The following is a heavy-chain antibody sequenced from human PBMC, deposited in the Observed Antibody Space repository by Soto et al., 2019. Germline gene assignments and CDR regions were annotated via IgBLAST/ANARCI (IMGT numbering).Heavy chain of an antibody. J-gene: IGHJ4*02. CDR2: ISGSGGST. Sequence: EVQLLESGGALVQPGGSLRLSCAASGFTFSTYAMGWVRQAPGKGLEWVSGISGSGGSTYYADSVTGRFTISRDNSKNTLYLQMNSLRAEDTAVYYCATTSSSTSSMGRYFDYWGQGTLVTVSS. V-gene: IGHV3-23*01. CDR1: GFTFSTYA. D-gene: IGHD2-2*01. CDR3: ATTSSSTSSMGRYFDY.